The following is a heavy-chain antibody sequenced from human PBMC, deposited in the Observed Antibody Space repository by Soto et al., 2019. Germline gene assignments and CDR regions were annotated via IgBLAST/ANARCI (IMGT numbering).Heavy chain of an antibody. CDR1: GYTFSTYA. J-gene: IGHJ4*02. V-gene: IGHV1-3*01. Sequence: QVQLVQSGAEVKKPGASVKVSCKASGYTFSTYAMHWVRQAPGQRLEWMGWINAGNGNTKYSQKFQGRVTITRDTSATTAYMEMSSQRSEDTAVYYCARGMWELLPGDYWGQGTLVTVSS. CDR2: INAGNGNT. CDR3: ARGMWELLPGDY. D-gene: IGHD1-26*01.